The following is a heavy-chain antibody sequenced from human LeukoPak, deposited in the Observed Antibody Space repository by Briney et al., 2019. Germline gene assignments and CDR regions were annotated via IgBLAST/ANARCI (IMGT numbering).Heavy chain of an antibody. Sequence: PGGSLRLSCAASGFSFSNYATSWVRQAPGKGLEWVSTISRGTATTYYADSVKGRFIISRDNSKNTVYLQMNSLRAEDTAVYYCASRESYYGSGSYRVDYWGQGTLVTVSS. D-gene: IGHD3-10*01. V-gene: IGHV3-23*01. CDR2: ISRGTATT. CDR3: ASRESYYGSGSYRVDY. CDR1: GFSFSNYA. J-gene: IGHJ4*02.